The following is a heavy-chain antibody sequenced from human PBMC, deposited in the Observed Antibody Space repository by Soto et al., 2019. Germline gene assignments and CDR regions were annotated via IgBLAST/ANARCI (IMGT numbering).Heavy chain of an antibody. CDR1: GYTVTSYA. CDR2: INAGNGNT. D-gene: IGHD3-3*01. Sequence: ASVKVSCKASGYTVTSYAMHWVRQAPGQRLEWMGWINAGNGNTKYSQKCQGRVTITRDTSASTAYMELSSLRSEDTAVYYCAREERSRITIFGVVPDYYYYLDVWGKGTTVTVSS. CDR3: AREERSRITIFGVVPDYYYYLDV. J-gene: IGHJ6*03. V-gene: IGHV1-3*01.